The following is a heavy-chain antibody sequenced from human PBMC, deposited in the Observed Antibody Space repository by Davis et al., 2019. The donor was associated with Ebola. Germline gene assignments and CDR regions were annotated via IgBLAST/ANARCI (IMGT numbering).Heavy chain of an antibody. Sequence: SVHVSCKASLYTFTSYAMHCVRHAPGQGLEWMGWISAYNGNTNYAQKLQGRVTMTTDTSTSTAYMELRSLRSDDTAVYYCARPLIVGATIGAFDIWGQGTMVTVSS. J-gene: IGHJ3*02. CDR1: LYTFTSYA. V-gene: IGHV1-18*01. CDR2: ISAYNGNT. CDR3: ARPLIVGATIGAFDI. D-gene: IGHD1-26*01.